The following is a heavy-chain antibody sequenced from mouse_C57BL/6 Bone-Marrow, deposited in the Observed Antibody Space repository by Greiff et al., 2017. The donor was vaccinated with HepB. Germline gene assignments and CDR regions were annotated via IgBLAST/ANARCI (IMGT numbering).Heavy chain of an antibody. J-gene: IGHJ4*01. V-gene: IGHV3-6*01. Sequence: EVQLQESGPGLVKPSQSLSLTCSVTGYSITSGYYWNWIRQFPGNKLEWMGYISYDGSNNYNPSLKNRISITRDTSKNQFFLKLNSVTTEDTATYYCARVAYGYDGGWGYAMDYWGQGTSVTVSS. CDR3: ARVAYGYDGGWGYAMDY. D-gene: IGHD2-2*01. CDR2: ISYDGSN. CDR1: GYSITSGYY.